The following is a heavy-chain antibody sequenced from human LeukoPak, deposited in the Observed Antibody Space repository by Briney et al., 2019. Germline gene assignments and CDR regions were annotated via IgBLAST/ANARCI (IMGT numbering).Heavy chain of an antibody. CDR2: INTNTGNP. D-gene: IGHD5-12*01. CDR1: GYTFTSYA. J-gene: IGHJ6*02. V-gene: IGHV7-4-1*02. CDR3: ARVYSGYDGLQHHRLYYYYGMDV. Sequence: ASVKVSCKASGYTFTSYAMNWVRQAPGQGLEWMGWINTNTGNPTYAQGFTGRFVFPLDTSVSTAYLQISSLKAEDTAVYYCARVYSGYDGLQHHRLYYYYGMDVWGQGTTVTVSS.